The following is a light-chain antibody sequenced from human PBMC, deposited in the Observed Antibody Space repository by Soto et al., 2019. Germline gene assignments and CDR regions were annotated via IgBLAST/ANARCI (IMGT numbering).Light chain of an antibody. V-gene: IGKV3-11*01. Sequence: EIVWTQSPATLSLSPGERATLSCRASQSVSSYLAWYQRKPGQAPRLLIYDASNRATGIPARFSGSGSGTDFALTISSLVPEAFAVYYCQQRSKWRTFGPRTKVEI. J-gene: IGKJ1*01. CDR3: QQRSKWRT. CDR2: DAS. CDR1: QSVSSY.